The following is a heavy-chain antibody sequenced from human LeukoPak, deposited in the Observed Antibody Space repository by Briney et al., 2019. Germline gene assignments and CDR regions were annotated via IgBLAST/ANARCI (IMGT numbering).Heavy chain of an antibody. CDR2: ISYDGSNK. CDR1: GFTFSSYA. CDR3: ARDTAMVTYYYYGMDV. Sequence: GGSLRPSCAASGFTFSSYAMHWVRQAPGKGLEWVAVISYDGSNKYYADSVKGRFTISRDNSKNTLYLQMNSLRAEDTAVYYCARDTAMVTYYYYGMDVWGQGTTVTVSS. V-gene: IGHV3-30*04. J-gene: IGHJ6*02. D-gene: IGHD5-18*01.